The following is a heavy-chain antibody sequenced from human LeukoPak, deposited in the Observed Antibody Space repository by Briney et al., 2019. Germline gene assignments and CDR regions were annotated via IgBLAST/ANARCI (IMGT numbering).Heavy chain of an antibody. CDR3: AKERPHGMDV. V-gene: IGHV3-23*01. Sequence: GASLRLSCAASGFTFSSYAMSWVRQAPGKGLEWVSGISGSGGNTCYADSVKGRFTISRDNADNSLYLQMNSLRDDDTAVYYCAKERPHGMDVWGQGTSVTVSS. CDR1: GFTFSSYA. CDR2: ISGSGGNT. J-gene: IGHJ6*02. D-gene: IGHD6-6*01.